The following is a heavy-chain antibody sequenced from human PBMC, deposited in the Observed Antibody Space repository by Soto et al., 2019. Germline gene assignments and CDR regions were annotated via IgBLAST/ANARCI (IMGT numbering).Heavy chain of an antibody. V-gene: IGHV4-4*02. D-gene: IGHD1-1*01. CDR1: GTSISSSYW. CDR2: IYHNGIT. CDR3: APVPPRIALGLAGFPT. J-gene: IGHJ1*01. Sequence: QVQLKQSGPGLVRPSGTLSLTCRVSGTSISSSYWWAWVRQSPGKGLGWIGEIYHNGITKYNPSLKSRLSMSLDKSTSQLSLKLPSVPAADTAVYYSAPVPPRIALGLAGFPTRGQGPLVTVSS.